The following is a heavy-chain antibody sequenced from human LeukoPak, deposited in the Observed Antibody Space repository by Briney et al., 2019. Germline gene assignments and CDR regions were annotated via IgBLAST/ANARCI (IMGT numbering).Heavy chain of an antibody. Sequence: PSETLSLTCAVYGGSFSGYYWGWIRQPPGKGLEWIGEINHSGSTNYNPSLKSRVTISVDTSKNQFSLKLSSVTAADTAVYYCARTGKTPEFDYWGQGTLVTVSS. V-gene: IGHV4-34*01. CDR1: GGSFSGYY. CDR3: ARTGKTPEFDY. D-gene: IGHD3-10*01. J-gene: IGHJ4*02. CDR2: INHSGST.